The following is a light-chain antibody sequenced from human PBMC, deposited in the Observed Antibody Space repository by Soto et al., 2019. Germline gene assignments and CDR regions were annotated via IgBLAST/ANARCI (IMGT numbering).Light chain of an antibody. Sequence: EVVMTQSTATLSVSPGEGVTLSCRASQSVSSNLAWYQQKPGQAPRLLIYGASSRATGIPDRFSGSGSATDFTLTISRLEPEDFAVYYCQQYGTSPPLTFGGGTKVDIK. J-gene: IGKJ4*01. CDR1: QSVSSN. CDR3: QQYGTSPPLT. CDR2: GAS. V-gene: IGKV3-20*01.